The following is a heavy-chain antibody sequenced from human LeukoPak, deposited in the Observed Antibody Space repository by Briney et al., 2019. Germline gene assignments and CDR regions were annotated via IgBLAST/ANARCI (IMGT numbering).Heavy chain of an antibody. CDR3: ARECSKMGATFDY. CDR1: GFTFSSYS. J-gene: IGHJ4*02. D-gene: IGHD1-26*01. Sequence: GGSLRLSCAASGFTFSSYSMNWVRQAPGKGLEWVSSISSSSSYIYYADSVKGRFTISRDNAKNSLYLQMNSLRAEDTAVYYCARECSKMGATFDYWGQGTLVTVSS. V-gene: IGHV3-21*01. CDR2: ISSSSSYI.